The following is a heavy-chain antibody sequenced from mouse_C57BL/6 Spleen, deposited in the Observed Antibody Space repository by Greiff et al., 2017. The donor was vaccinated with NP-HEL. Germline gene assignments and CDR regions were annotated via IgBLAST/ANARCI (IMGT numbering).Heavy chain of an antibody. D-gene: IGHD2-12*01. CDR1: AYSITSGYY. CDR2: ISYDGSN. Sequence: EVQLQESGPGLVKPSQSLSLTCSVTAYSITSGYYWNWIRQFPGNKLEWMGYISYDGSNNYNPSLKNRISITRDTSKNQFFLKLNSVTTEDTATYYCARGGDYSYAMDYWGQGTSVTVSS. CDR3: ARGGDYSYAMDY. V-gene: IGHV3-6*01. J-gene: IGHJ4*01.